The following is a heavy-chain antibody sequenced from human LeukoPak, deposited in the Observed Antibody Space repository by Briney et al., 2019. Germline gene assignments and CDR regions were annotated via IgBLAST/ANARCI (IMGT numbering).Heavy chain of an antibody. CDR2: INNDGSGT. CDR3: VRGLPGPDY. CDR1: GFTFSSYW. J-gene: IGHJ4*02. V-gene: IGHV3-74*01. Sequence: GGSLRLSCAASGFTFSSYWMHWVRQAPGKGLMWVSRINNDGSGTVYADSVEGRFTISRDNAKNTVYLQMNSLRADDTAVYYCVRGLPGPDYWGQGTQVTVSS.